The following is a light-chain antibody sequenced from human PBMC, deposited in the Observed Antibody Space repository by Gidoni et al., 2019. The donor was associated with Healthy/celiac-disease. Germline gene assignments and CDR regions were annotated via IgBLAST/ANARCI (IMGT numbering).Light chain of an antibody. J-gene: IGKJ5*01. V-gene: IGKV3-15*01. Sequence: EIVMTQSPATLSVSPGETATLSCRASQSVSSNLAWYQQKPGQAPRLLIYGASTRATGIPARLSGSGSGTEFTLTISSLQYEDFAVYYCQQYNNWPPITFGQGTRLEIK. CDR1: QSVSSN. CDR3: QQYNNWPPIT. CDR2: GAS.